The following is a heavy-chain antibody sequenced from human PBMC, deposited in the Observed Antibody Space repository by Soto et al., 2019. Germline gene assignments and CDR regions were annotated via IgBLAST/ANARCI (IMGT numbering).Heavy chain of an antibody. CDR2: ISFDEINK. J-gene: IGHJ4*02. Sequence: PGGLLRLCSAASECQIRNYAMRWVRNAPSKGLEWVASISFDEINKKYADSVKGRFTISRDNPKNTLFLQMNSLRTEDTAIYYCASLYYYGLTYCFDYWGQGSLVTVSS. CDR1: ECQIRNYA. D-gene: IGHD3-16*01. V-gene: IGHV3-30-3*01. CDR3: ASLYYYGLTYCFDY.